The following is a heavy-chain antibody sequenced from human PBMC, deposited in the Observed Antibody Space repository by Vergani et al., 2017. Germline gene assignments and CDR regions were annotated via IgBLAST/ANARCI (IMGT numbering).Heavy chain of an antibody. V-gene: IGHV3-30*02. Sequence: QVQLVESGGGVVQPGGSLRLSCAASGFTFSSYGMHWVRQAPGKGLEWVAFIRYEGSNKYYADSVKGRFTISRDNSKNTLYLQMNSLRAEDTAVYYCAKPYRYFDWLSPFDYWGQGTLVTVSS. D-gene: IGHD3-9*01. CDR2: IRYEGSNK. CDR3: AKPYRYFDWLSPFDY. J-gene: IGHJ4*02. CDR1: GFTFSSYG.